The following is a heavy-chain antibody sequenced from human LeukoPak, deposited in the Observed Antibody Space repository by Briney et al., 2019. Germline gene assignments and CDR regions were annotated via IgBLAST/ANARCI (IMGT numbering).Heavy chain of an antibody. CDR3: AKDGGEYYDILTGYYPRLYYMDV. CDR1: GFTLSSYS. J-gene: IGHJ6*03. D-gene: IGHD3-9*01. Sequence: PGGSLRLSCAVSGFTLSSYSMNWVRQAPGKGLEWVSSISSSSSYIYYADSVKGRFTISRDNAKNSLYLQMNSLRAEDTAVYYCAKDGGEYYDILTGYYPRLYYMDVWGKGTTVTISS. V-gene: IGHV3-21*04. CDR2: ISSSSSYI.